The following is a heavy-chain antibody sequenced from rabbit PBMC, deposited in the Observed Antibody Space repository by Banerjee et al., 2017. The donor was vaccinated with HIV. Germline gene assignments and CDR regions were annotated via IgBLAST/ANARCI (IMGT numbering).Heavy chain of an antibody. CDR1: GFSFSSSYD. Sequence: QEQLEESGGDLAKPGASLTLTCTASGFSFSSSYDMCWVRQAPGKGLEWIARIYGGSGSTYYASWAKGRFTISKTSSTTVTLQMTSLTAADTATYFCARDDHDSNYWGFYFNLWGPGTLVTVS. J-gene: IGHJ4*01. CDR2: IYGGSGST. D-gene: IGHD8-1*01. CDR3: ARDDHDSNYWGFYFNL. V-gene: IGHV1S45*01.